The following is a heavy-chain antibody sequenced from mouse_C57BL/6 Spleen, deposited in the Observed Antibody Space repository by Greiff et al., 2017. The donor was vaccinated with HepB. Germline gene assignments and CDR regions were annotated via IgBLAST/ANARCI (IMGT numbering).Heavy chain of an antibody. Sequence: VQLQQSGAELVRPGASVTLSCKASGYTFTDYEMHWVKQTPVHGLEWIGAIDPETGGTAYNQKFKGKAILTADKSSSTAYMELRSLTSEDSAVYDCTGYYGSSYWYFDVWGTGTTVTVSS. V-gene: IGHV1-15*01. J-gene: IGHJ1*03. CDR3: TGYYGSSYWYFDV. CDR1: GYTFTDYE. D-gene: IGHD1-1*01. CDR2: IDPETGGT.